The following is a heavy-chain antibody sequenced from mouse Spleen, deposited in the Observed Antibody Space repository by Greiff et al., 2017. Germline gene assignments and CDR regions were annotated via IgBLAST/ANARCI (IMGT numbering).Heavy chain of an antibody. CDR2: INPSTGYT. J-gene: IGHJ4*01. CDR1: GYTFTSYW. Sequence: QVQLQQSGAELAKPGASVKMSCKASGYTFTSYWMHWVKQRPGQGLEWIGYINPSTGYTEYNQKFKDKATLTADKSSSTAYMQLSSLTSEDSAVYYCARPYGNYDAMDYWGQGTSVTVSS. CDR3: ARPYGNYDAMDY. D-gene: IGHD2-1*01. V-gene: IGHV1-7*01.